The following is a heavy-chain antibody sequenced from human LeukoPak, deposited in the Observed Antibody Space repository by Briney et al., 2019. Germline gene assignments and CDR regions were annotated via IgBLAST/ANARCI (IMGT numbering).Heavy chain of an antibody. D-gene: IGHD6-19*01. V-gene: IGHV3-23*01. CDR2: IIGSGGST. J-gene: IGHJ3*02. CDR3: AKVLAVAGTLDSFDI. Sequence: GGSLRLSCAASGFSFTSYAMNWVRQPPGKGLEWVSSIIGSGGSTYYADSVKGRFTISRDNSRNTLYLQMNSLRAEDTAVYYCAKVLAVAGTLDSFDIWGQGTMVTVSS. CDR1: GFSFTSYA.